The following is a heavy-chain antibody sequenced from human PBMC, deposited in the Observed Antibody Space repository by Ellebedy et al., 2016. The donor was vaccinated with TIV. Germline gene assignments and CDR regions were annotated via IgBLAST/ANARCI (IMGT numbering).Heavy chain of an antibody. J-gene: IGHJ3*02. CDR1: GFSLVDNT. V-gene: IGHV3-48*04. CDR2: ISGINGPI. Sequence: GESLKISCEGFGFSLVDNTMNWVRQAPGKGLEWVSYISGINGPIHYADSVKGRFTVSRDNAKDSVFLEMHSLRAEDTALYYCARPLINGYYVGAFDIWGRGTMVTVSS. D-gene: IGHD1-26*01. CDR3: ARPLINGYYVGAFDI.